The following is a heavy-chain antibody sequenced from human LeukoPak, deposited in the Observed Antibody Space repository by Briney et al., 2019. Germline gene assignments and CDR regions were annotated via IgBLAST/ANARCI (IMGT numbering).Heavy chain of an antibody. J-gene: IGHJ6*03. CDR2: IYYSGST. D-gene: IGHD3-16*01. CDR1: GDSISRYY. CDR3: ARETSQKGAHYMDV. Sequence: SETLSLTCTVSGDSISRYYWSWIRQPPGKGVKWIGNIYYSGSTNYNPSLKSRVTISVDTSKNQFSLKLSSVTAADTAVYYCARETSQKGAHYMDVWGKGTTVTISS. V-gene: IGHV4-59*01.